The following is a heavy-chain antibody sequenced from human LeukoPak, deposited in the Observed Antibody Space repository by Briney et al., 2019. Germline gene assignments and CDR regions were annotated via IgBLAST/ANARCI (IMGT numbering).Heavy chain of an antibody. CDR3: ARHRRTIAAVARGPSYYFDY. V-gene: IGHV4-59*08. CDR1: GGFISTYY. CDR2: IHYSGST. J-gene: IGHJ4*02. Sequence: SETLSLTCTVSGGFISTYYWTWIRQPPGKGLEWIGYIHYSGSTNYNPSLQSRVTISVDTSKNQFSLKLSSVTAADTAVYYCARHRRTIAAVARGPSYYFDYWGQGTLVTVSS. D-gene: IGHD6-13*01.